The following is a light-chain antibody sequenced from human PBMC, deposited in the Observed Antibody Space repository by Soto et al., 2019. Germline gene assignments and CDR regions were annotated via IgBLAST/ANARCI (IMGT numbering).Light chain of an antibody. CDR2: ATS. CDR1: ENISKN. V-gene: IGKV1-39*01. J-gene: IGKJ5*01. CDR3: QQNDSNPWT. Sequence: DVQMTQSPSSLAAFVGDRVTITCRASENISKNLIWYQQMPGKAPKYLVSATSILQSGVPSRFSGSGSGTDFTLTISSLQLEDVATYYCQQNDSNPWTFGQGTRLEIK.